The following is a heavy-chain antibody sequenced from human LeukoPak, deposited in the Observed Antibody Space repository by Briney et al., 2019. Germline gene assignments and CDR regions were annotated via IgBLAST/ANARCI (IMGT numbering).Heavy chain of an antibody. D-gene: IGHD3-10*01. J-gene: IGHJ5*02. CDR2: INHSGST. V-gene: IGHV4-31*03. Sequence: SQTLSLTCTVSGGSISSGVYYWSWIRQHPGKGLEWIGEINHSGSTNYNPSLKSRVTISVDTSKNQFSLKLSSVPAADTAVYYCARGEFFYGATRNNWFDPWGQGTLVTVSS. CDR3: ARGEFFYGATRNNWFDP. CDR1: GGSISSGVYY.